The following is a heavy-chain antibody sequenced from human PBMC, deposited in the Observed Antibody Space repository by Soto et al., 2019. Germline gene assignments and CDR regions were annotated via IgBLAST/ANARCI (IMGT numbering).Heavy chain of an antibody. CDR2: ISGSGGSP. D-gene: IGHD3-10*01. CDR3: EITMVRGVHYMDV. Sequence: GGSLRLSCAASGFTFSSYAMSWVRQAPGKGLEWVSAISGSGGSPYYADSVKGRFTISRDNSKNTLYLQMNSLRAEDTAVYYCEITMVRGVHYMDVWGKGTTVTVSS. CDR1: GFTFSSYA. J-gene: IGHJ6*03. V-gene: IGHV3-23*01.